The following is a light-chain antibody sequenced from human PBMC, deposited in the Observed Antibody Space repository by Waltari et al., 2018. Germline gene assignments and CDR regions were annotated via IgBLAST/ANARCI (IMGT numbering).Light chain of an antibody. CDR2: DDT. CDR1: SSDVGAYAY. CDR3: SSYTSSGTLL. V-gene: IGLV2-14*03. J-gene: IGLJ2*01. Sequence: QSALTQPASVSGSDGQTIDISCSGFSSDVGAYAYVSCYQQHPGKAPTVLIYDDTKRPSEVFIRVSVSKSGNTASLTISGLQADDEADYYCSSYTSSGTLLFGGGTKVTVL.